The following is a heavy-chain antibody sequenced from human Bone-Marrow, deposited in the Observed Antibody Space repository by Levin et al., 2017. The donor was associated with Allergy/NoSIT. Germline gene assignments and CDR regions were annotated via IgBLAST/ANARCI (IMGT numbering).Heavy chain of an antibody. V-gene: IGHV1-8*01. D-gene: IGHD2-15*01. CDR1: GYSFTSYD. CDR3: ARGSRLVVAATYYYYGMDV. Sequence: ASVKVSCKASGYSFTSYDINWVRQATGQGLEWMGWMNPNSGNTGYAQKFQGRVTMTRNTSISTAYMELSSLRSEDTAVYYCARGSRLVVAATYYYYGMDVWGQGTTVTVSS. CDR2: MNPNSGNT. J-gene: IGHJ6*02.